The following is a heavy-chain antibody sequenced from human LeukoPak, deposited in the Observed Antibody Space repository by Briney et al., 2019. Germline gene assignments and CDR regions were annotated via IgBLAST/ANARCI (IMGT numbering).Heavy chain of an antibody. CDR3: AKEGSLRLPPWDTPPFADY. CDR1: GFRFSGYA. Sequence: GGSLRLSCVASGFRFSGYAIHWVRQAPGKGLECVALISYDGRRKDYADSVKGRFTIDRDNSKNTLYLQMDSLRAEDTAVYYCAKEGSLRLPPWDTPPFADYWGQGTLVTVSS. J-gene: IGHJ4*02. CDR2: ISYDGRRK. D-gene: IGHD3-3*01. V-gene: IGHV3-30*04.